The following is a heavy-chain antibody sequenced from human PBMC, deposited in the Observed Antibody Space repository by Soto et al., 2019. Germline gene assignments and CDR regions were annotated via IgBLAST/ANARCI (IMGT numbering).Heavy chain of an antibody. CDR1: GGTFSSYT. D-gene: IGHD2-15*01. V-gene: IGHV1-69*02. J-gene: IGHJ4*02. CDR3: ARGPGGPDGPGDY. CDR2: IIPILGIA. Sequence: SVKVSCKASGGTFSSYTISWVRQAPGQGLEWMGRIIPILGIANYAQKFQGRVTITADKSTSTAYMELSSLRSEDTAVYYCARGPGGPDGPGDYWGQGTPVTVSS.